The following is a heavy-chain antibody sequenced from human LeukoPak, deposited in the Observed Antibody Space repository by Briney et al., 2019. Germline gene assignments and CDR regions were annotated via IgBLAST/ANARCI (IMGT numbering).Heavy chain of an antibody. D-gene: IGHD2-2*01. CDR1: GYTFTGYY. V-gene: IGHV1-2*02. CDR3: ARVWAGDIVVVPAAFDY. CDR2: INPNSGGT. Sequence: ASVKVSCKASGYTFTGYYMHWARQAPGQGLEWMGWINPNSGGTNYAQKFQGRVTMTRDTSISTAYMELSRLRSDDTAVYYCARVWAGDIVVVPAAFDYWGQGTLVTVSS. J-gene: IGHJ4*02.